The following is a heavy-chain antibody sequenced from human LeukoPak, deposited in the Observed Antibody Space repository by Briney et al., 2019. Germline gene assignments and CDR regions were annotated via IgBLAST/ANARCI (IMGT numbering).Heavy chain of an antibody. CDR2: IYYSRST. Sequence: SETLSLTCTVSGGSISSYYWSWIRQPPGKGLEWIGYIYYSRSTNYNPSLKSRVTISVDTSKNQFSLKLSSVTAADTAVYYCARDRVVDSYGYGMYNWFDPWGQGTLVTVSS. J-gene: IGHJ5*02. D-gene: IGHD5-18*01. V-gene: IGHV4-59*01. CDR3: ARDRVVDSYGYGMYNWFDP. CDR1: GGSISSYY.